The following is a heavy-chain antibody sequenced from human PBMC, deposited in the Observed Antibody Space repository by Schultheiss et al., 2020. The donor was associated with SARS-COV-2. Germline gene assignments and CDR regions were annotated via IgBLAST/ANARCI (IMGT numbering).Heavy chain of an antibody. Sequence: GGSLRLSCAASGLTVNSNYMSWVRQAPGKGLEWVSVIYSGGNTYCADSVKGRFTISRDNSKNTLYLQMNSLRAEDTAIYYCARGVTALEYWGQGTLVTVSS. CDR1: GLTVNSNY. V-gene: IGHV3-53*01. CDR3: ARGVTALEY. D-gene: IGHD5-18*01. CDR2: IYSGGNT. J-gene: IGHJ4*02.